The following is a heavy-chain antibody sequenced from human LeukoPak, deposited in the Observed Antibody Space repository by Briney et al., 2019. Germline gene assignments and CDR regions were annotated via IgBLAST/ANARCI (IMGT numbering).Heavy chain of an antibody. V-gene: IGHV4-59*01. J-gene: IGHJ6*02. D-gene: IGHD3-3*01. Sequence: SETLSLTCTVSGGSISSYYWSWIRQPPGKGLEWIGYIYYSGSTNYNPSLKSRVTISVDTSKNQFSLKLSSVTAADTAVYYCARVTVEWLSYPYGMDVWGQGTTVTVSS. CDR2: IYYSGST. CDR1: GGSISSYY. CDR3: ARVTVEWLSYPYGMDV.